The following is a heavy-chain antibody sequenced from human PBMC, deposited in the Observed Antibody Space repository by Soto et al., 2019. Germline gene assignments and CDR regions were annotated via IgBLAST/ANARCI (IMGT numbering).Heavy chain of an antibody. CDR1: GGSFSGYY. CDR2: INHSGST. D-gene: IGHD5-12*01. Sequence: SETLSLTCAVYGGSFSGYYWSWIRQPPGKGLEWIGEINHSGSTNYNPSLKSRFTISVDTSKNQFSLKLSSVAAADTAVYYCAIGLRGYSGYDYYYGMDVWGQGTTVTVSS. V-gene: IGHV4-34*01. CDR3: AIGLRGYSGYDYYYGMDV. J-gene: IGHJ6*02.